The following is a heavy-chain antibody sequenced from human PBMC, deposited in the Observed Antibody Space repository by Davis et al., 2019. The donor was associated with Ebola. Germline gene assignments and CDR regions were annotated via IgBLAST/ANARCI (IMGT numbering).Heavy chain of an antibody. CDR3: ASLRRTVTGMDDAFDI. CDR2: IYTGDSDT. D-gene: IGHD4-11*01. V-gene: IGHV5-51*01. Sequence: GGSLRLSCKDSGNSFSSHWIGWVRQMPGKGLEWMGIIYTGDSDTRYSSSFRGQVTISADKSIKTAFLQWSSLKASDTALYYCASLRRTVTGMDDAFDIWGQGTMVTVSS. CDR1: GNSFSSHW. J-gene: IGHJ3*02.